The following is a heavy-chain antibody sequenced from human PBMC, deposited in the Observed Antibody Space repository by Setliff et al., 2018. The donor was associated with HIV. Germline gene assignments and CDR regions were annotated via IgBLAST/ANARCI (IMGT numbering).Heavy chain of an antibody. D-gene: IGHD2-21*01. Sequence: PGGSLRLSCAASGFTFSSNGMHWVRQAPGKGLEWVASIRFDGSYKWYGEFVKGRFTISRDNSKNTLDLQINSLRPEDTAVYYCVTRYCGESICPEFDYWGQGTLVTVSS. CDR3: VTRYCGESICPEFDY. CDR2: IRFDGSYK. V-gene: IGHV3-30*02. CDR1: GFTFSSNG. J-gene: IGHJ4*02.